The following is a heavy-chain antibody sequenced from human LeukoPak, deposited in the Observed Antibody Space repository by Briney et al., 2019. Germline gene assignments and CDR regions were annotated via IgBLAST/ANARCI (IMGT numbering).Heavy chain of an antibody. CDR3: ARAPRLLWFGEPDAFDI. V-gene: IGHV1-24*01. Sequence: GASVKVSCRVSGYTLTELSMHWVRQAPGKGLEWMGGFDPEDGETIYAQKFQGRVTMTEDTSTDTAYMELSSLRSEDTAVYYCARAPRLLWFGEPDAFDIRGQGTMVTVSS. J-gene: IGHJ3*02. CDR1: GYTLTELS. D-gene: IGHD3-10*01. CDR2: FDPEDGET.